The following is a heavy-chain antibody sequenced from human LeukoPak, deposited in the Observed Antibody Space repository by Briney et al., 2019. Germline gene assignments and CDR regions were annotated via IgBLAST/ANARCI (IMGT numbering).Heavy chain of an antibody. Sequence: PGGSLRLSCAASGFTFSSYEMNWIRQAPGKGLEWISYISNSGSTKYYADSVKGRFTISRDHAKNSLYLQMSSLRAEDTAVYYCARDGLPFYYDNTGYYAYWGQGTLVTVSS. CDR2: ISNSGSTK. CDR1: GFTFSSYE. CDR3: ARDGLPFYYDNTGYYAY. D-gene: IGHD3-22*01. V-gene: IGHV3-48*03. J-gene: IGHJ4*02.